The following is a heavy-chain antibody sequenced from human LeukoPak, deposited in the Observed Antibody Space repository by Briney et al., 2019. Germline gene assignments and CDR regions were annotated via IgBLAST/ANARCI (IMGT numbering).Heavy chain of an antibody. CDR3: AKGRSIGAAFGAFDY. CDR2: ISGSGSTT. J-gene: IGHJ4*01. CDR1: GFIFSSYA. V-gene: IGHV3-23*01. D-gene: IGHD6-13*01. Sequence: GGSLRLSCAASGFIFSSYAMSWVRQAPGKGLEWVSTISGSGSTTYYADSVKGRFTISRDKSNNTLYLQMNSLRAEDTAVYYCAKGRSIGAAFGAFDYWGQGTLVTVSS.